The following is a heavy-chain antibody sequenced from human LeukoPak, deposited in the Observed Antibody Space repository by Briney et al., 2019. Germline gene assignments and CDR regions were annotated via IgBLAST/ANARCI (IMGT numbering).Heavy chain of an antibody. V-gene: IGHV1-24*01. Sequence: ASVKVSCKVSGYTLTELSMHWVRQAPGKGLEWMGGFDPEDGETIYAQKFQGRVTMTEDTSTDTAYMELSSLRSEDTAVYYCASHGGYSYGYGYWGQGTLVTVSS. CDR2: FDPEDGET. J-gene: IGHJ4*02. CDR3: ASHGGYSYGYGY. CDR1: GYTLTELS. D-gene: IGHD5-18*01.